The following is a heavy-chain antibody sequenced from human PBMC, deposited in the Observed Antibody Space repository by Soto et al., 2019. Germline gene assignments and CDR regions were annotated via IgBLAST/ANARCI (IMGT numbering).Heavy chain of an antibody. J-gene: IGHJ3*02. CDR1: GCTFSSYA. CDR2: IIPILGTA. CDR3: AGPGKTRGKRAFDI. D-gene: IGHD6-13*01. V-gene: IGHV1-69*13. Sequence: GAAVKVSCKESGCTFSSYAISWVRQDPGQGLEWMGGIIPILGTANYAQKFQGRVSITPDESTSTAYKELSSLRSEDEAVYYCAGPGKTRGKRAFDIWGQGTMVTVSS.